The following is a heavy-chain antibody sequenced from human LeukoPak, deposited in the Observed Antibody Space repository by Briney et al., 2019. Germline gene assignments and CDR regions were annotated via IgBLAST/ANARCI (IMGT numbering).Heavy chain of an antibody. Sequence: SETLSLTCSVSGGSINSYYWSWIRQPPGKGLEWIGHIYYSGSTNYSPSLKSRVIILVDTSKNQFSLKLSSVTAADTAVYYCARGGYTYGNYYYALDLWGQGTTVTVSS. CDR2: IYYSGST. V-gene: IGHV4-59*01. CDR1: GGSINSYY. CDR3: ARGGYTYGNYYYALDL. J-gene: IGHJ6*02. D-gene: IGHD5-18*01.